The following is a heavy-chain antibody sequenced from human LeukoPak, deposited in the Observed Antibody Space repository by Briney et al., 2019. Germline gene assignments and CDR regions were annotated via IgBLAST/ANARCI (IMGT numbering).Heavy chain of an antibody. CDR3: ARLDGYCSGGSCPR. CDR2: IIPILGIA. D-gene: IGHD2-15*01. CDR1: GGTFSSYA. Sequence: ASVKVSCKASGGTFSSYAISWVRQAPGQGLEWMGRIIPILGIANYAQKFQGRVTITADKSTSTAYMELSSLRSEDTAVYYCARLDGYCSGGSCPRWGQGTLVTVSS. V-gene: IGHV1-69*04. J-gene: IGHJ4*02.